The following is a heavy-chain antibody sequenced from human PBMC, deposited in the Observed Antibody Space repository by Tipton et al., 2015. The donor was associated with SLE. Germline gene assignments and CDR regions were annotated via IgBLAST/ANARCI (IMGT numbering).Heavy chain of an antibody. CDR1: GGSISSGGYY. D-gene: IGHD3-10*01. V-gene: IGHV4-31*03. J-gene: IGHJ4*02. CDR3: ARGVAGPLTMVRGVTSGLFDY. Sequence: TLSLTCTVSGGSISSGGYYWSWIRQHPGKGLEWIGYIYYSGSTYYNPSLKSRVTISVDTSKNQFSLKLSSVTAADTAVYYCARGVAGPLTMVRGVTSGLFDYWGQGTLVTVSS. CDR2: IYYSGST.